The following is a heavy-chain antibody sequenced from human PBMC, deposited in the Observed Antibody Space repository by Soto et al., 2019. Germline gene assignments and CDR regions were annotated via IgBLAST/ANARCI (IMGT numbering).Heavy chain of an antibody. V-gene: IGHV4-34*01. J-gene: IGHJ4*02. CDR3: ARGESIAAADQTFDY. CDR2: INHSGST. Sequence: SQTLSLTCAFEGWSFSGYYWSWIRQLPGKGLEWIGEINHSGSTNYNPSLKSRVTISVDTSKNQFSLKLSSVTAADTAVYYCARGESIAAADQTFDYWGQGTLVTVSS. D-gene: IGHD6-13*01. CDR1: GWSFSGYY.